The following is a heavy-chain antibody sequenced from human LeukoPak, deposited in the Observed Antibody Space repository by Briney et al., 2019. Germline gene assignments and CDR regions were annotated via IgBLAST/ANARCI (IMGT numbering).Heavy chain of an antibody. CDR2: IYTSGST. CDR1: GGSISSGSYY. V-gene: IGHV4-61*09. J-gene: IGHJ3*02. CDR3: ASLTTADAFDI. D-gene: IGHD3-22*01. Sequence: TLSLTCTVSGGSISSGSYYWSWIRQPPGKGLEWIGHIYTSGSTNYNPSLKSRVTISVDTSKNQFSLKVSSVTAADTAVFYCASLTTADAFDIWGQGTMVTVSS.